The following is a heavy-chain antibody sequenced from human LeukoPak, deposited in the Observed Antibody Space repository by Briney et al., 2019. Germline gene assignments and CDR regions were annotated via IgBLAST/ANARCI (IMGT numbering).Heavy chain of an antibody. D-gene: IGHD3-16*01. CDR1: GFTVSSNY. CDR3: ARARLSRGMDV. J-gene: IGHJ6*02. V-gene: IGHV3-53*01. CDR2: MYSCGST. Sequence: GGSLRLSCAASGFTVSSNYMSWVRQAPGKGLEGVSVMYSCGSTYHADSVKGRFTIFRDDSKNMVYLQMNSMRAEDTAVYYCARARLSRGMDVWGQGATVTVS.